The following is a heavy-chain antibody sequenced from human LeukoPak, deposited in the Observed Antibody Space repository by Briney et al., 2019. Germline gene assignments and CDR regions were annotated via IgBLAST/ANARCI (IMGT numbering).Heavy chain of an antibody. D-gene: IGHD6-13*01. Sequence: GGSLRLSCAASGFTFRSYGMHWVRQAPGKGVGWVAFIRYDGSNKYYADSVKGRFTISRDNSKNTLYLQMNSRRAEDTAVYYCAKSDTPWGSWYYFDYWGQGPFVTVSS. CDR1: GFTFRSYG. CDR2: IRYDGSNK. CDR3: AKSDTPWGSWYYFDY. V-gene: IGHV3-30*02. J-gene: IGHJ4*02.